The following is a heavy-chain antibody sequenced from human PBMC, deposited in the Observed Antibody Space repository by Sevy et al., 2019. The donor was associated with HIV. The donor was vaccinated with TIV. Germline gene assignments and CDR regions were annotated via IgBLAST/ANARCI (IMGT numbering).Heavy chain of an antibody. CDR3: AKDSAYGDYRYYYDSSGYYRSDAFDI. D-gene: IGHD3-22*01. CDR1: GFTFSSYA. CDR2: ISGSGGST. Sequence: GGSLRLSCAASGFTFSSYAMSWVRQAPGKGLEWVSAISGSGGSTYYGDSGKGRFTISRDNSKNTMYLQMNSLRAEDTAVYYCAKDSAYGDYRYYYDSSGYYRSDAFDIWGQGTMVTVSS. V-gene: IGHV3-23*01. J-gene: IGHJ3*02.